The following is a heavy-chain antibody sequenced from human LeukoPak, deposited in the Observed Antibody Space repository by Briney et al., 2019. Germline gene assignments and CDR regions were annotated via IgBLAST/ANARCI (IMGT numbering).Heavy chain of an antibody. CDR3: ARDAAYCGGDCPFDN. CDR1: GGTFSSYA. Sequence: SVKVSCKASGGTFSSYAISWVRQAPGQGLEWMGRIIPIFGIANYAQKFQGRVTITADKSTSTAYMELSSLRSEDTAVYYCARDAAYCGGDCPFDNWGQGTLVTVSS. CDR2: IIPIFGIA. V-gene: IGHV1-69*04. J-gene: IGHJ4*02. D-gene: IGHD2-21*02.